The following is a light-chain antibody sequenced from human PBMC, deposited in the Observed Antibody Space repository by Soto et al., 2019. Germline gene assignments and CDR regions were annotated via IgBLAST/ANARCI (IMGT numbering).Light chain of an antibody. Sequence: QCALTQRAAESGSPGQSMTISCTGTSSDVGSYNLVSWYQQHPGKAPKLMIYEVSKRPSGVSNRFSGSKSGNTASLTISGLQAEDEADYYCCSYAGSSTSYVFGTGTKVTVL. CDR2: EVS. CDR3: CSYAGSSTSYV. CDR1: SSDVGSYNL. V-gene: IGLV2-23*02. J-gene: IGLJ1*01.